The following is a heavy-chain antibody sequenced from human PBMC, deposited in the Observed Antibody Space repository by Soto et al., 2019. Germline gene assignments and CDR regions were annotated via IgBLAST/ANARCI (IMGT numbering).Heavy chain of an antibody. CDR1: GGSVSSGSYY. CDR3: ASHVDTARGVDY. V-gene: IGHV4-61*01. D-gene: IGHD5-18*01. CDR2: IYYSGST. J-gene: IGHJ4*02. Sequence: SETLSLTCTVSGGSVSSGSYYRSWIRQPPGKGLEWIGYIYYSGSTNYNPSLKSRVTISVDTSKNQFSLKLSSVTAADTAVYYCASHVDTARGVDYWGQGTLVTVSS.